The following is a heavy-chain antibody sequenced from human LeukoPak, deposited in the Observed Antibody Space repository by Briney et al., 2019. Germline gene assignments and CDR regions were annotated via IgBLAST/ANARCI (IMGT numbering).Heavy chain of an antibody. V-gene: IGHV4-34*01. D-gene: IGHD6-13*01. CDR2: INHSGST. J-gene: IGHJ4*02. CDR1: GGSSSGYY. Sequence: SETLSLTCAVYGGSSSGYYWSWIRQPPGKGLEWIGEINHSGSTNYNPSLKSRVTISVDTSKKQFSLKLGSVTAADTAVYYCARSRGSRESADYWGQGTLVTVSS. CDR3: ARSRGSRESADY.